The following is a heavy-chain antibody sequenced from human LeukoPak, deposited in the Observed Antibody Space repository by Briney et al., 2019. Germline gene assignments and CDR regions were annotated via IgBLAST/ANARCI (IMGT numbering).Heavy chain of an antibody. Sequence: WIRQPPGKGLEWIGSIYYSGSTYYNPSLKSRVTISVDTSKNQFSLKLSSVTAADTAVYYCARSPSYMDVWGKGTTVTVSS. V-gene: IGHV4-39*01. CDR3: ARSPSYMDV. J-gene: IGHJ6*03. CDR2: IYYSGST.